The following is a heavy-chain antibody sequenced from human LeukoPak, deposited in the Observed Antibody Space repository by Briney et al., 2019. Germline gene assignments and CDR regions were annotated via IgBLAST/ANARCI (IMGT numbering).Heavy chain of an antibody. D-gene: IGHD3-10*01. CDR3: AVPHYFGSGSSYKKCSFDY. CDR2: IIPILDIA. J-gene: IGHJ4*02. Sequence: ASVKVSCKASGGTFSSYTISWVRQAPGQGLEWVGRIIPILDIANYAQKFQGRVTITADKSTSTAYIELSSLRSDDTAVYYCAVPHYFGSGSSYKKCSFDYCGQGTLVTVSS. CDR1: GGTFSSYT. V-gene: IGHV1-69*02.